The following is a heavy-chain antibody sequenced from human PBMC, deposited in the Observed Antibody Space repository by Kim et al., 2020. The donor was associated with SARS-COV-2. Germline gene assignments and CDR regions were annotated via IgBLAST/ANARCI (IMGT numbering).Heavy chain of an antibody. V-gene: IGHV3-9*01. Sequence: GGSLRLSCAASGFTFGDFAMHWVRQVPGKCLEWVSGLSWNSGVIGYADSVKGRFTISRHNAENSLYLQMNSLRAEDTAFYYCAKDLVSSSFRAFHIWGQGKMVTVSS. CDR3: AKDLVSSSFRAFHI. CDR2: LSWNSGVI. CDR1: GFTFGDFA. D-gene: IGHD6-6*01. J-gene: IGHJ3*02.